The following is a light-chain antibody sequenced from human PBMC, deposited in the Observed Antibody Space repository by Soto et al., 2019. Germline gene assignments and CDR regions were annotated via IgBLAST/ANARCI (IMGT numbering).Light chain of an antibody. CDR2: GAS. J-gene: IGKJ2*01. V-gene: IGKV3-15*01. CDR3: HQYNTWLPYT. Sequence: EIVMTQSPDTLSVSPGERVTLSCRASQSVSSDLAWYQQKPGQAPRLLIYGASTRATDIAARFSGSGSGTEFTLTISSLQSEDVAVYYLHQYNTWLPYTVGQGTKLEIK. CDR1: QSVSSD.